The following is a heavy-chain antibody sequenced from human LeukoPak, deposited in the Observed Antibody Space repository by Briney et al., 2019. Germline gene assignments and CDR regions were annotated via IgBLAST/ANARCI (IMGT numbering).Heavy chain of an antibody. CDR3: ARAVRFSSSWYFDS. CDR1: GGSINSYY. D-gene: IGHD6-13*01. V-gene: IGHV4-4*07. Sequence: SETLSLTCTVSGGSINSYYWTWIRQPAGKGLEWIGRISTSANTGFNPSLKSRVAMSLDTSKNQFSLALSSVTATDTAVYYCARAVRFSSSWYFDSWGQGTLVTVSS. J-gene: IGHJ4*02. CDR2: ISTSANT.